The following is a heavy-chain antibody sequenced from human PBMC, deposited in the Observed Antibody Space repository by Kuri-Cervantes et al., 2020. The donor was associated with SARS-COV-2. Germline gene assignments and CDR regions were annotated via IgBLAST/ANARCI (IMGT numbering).Heavy chain of an antibody. CDR2: ISYDGSNK. D-gene: IGHD2-21*02. Sequence: GGSLRLSCAASGFTFRSYAMYWVRQAPGKGLEWVAVISYDGSNKYYADSVKGRFTISRDNSKNTLFLQMNSLRPEDTAVYYCAKDCGGDCYLDYWGQGTLVTVSS. V-gene: IGHV3-30-3*01. J-gene: IGHJ4*02. CDR3: AKDCGGDCYLDY. CDR1: GFTFRSYA.